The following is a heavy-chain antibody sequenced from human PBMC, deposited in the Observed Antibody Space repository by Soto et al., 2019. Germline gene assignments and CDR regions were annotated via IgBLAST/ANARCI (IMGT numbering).Heavy chain of an antibody. CDR2: ISGYNGKT. CDR3: AREGDRPYYYSGMDV. Sequence: QVQLVQSGNEVKKPGASVNVSCKASGYSFTRYGISWVRQAPGQGLEWMGWISGYNGKTKYAQKLQGRVSMTTDTSASKAYMELRSLGSDDTAVYYCAREGDRPYYYSGMDVWGQGTTVTVSS. D-gene: IGHD3-16*01. J-gene: IGHJ6*02. CDR1: GYSFTRYG. V-gene: IGHV1-18*01.